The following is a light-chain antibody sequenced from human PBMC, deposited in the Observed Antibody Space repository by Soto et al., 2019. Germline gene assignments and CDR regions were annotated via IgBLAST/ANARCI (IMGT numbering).Light chain of an antibody. CDR1: QSISIY. J-gene: IGKJ1*01. V-gene: IGKV1-39*01. CDR3: NQSYSDRT. Sequence: DIQMTQSPSSLSASVGDSVTITCRARQSISIYVQWYQHKPGKAHNLQIYGTSSWQSGVPSRYSGSGSGTDFTLTISSVQREDFATYNCNQSYSDRTFGQGTKVEIK. CDR2: GTS.